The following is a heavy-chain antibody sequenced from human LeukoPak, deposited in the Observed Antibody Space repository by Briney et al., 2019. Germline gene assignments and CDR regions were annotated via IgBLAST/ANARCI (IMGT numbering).Heavy chain of an antibody. D-gene: IGHD2-15*01. J-gene: IGHJ4*02. CDR3: ARDEGYCSGGSCYSYVVY. V-gene: IGHV1-69*06. Sequence: SVKVSCKASGGTFSSHAISWVRQASGQGLEWMGGIIPIFGTTNYAQKFQGRVTITADKSTSTAYMELSSLRSEDTAVYYCARDEGYCSGGSCYSYVVYWGQGTLVTVSS. CDR2: IIPIFGTT. CDR1: GGTFSSHA.